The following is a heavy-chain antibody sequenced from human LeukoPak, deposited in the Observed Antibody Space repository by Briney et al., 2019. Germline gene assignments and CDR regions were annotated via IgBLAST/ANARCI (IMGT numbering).Heavy chain of an antibody. CDR1: GYTFTSYG. Sequence: ASVKVSCKASGYTFTSYGISWVRQAPGQGLEWMGWISAYNGNTNYAQKFQGRVTITADESTSTAYMELSSLRSEDTAVYYCARDRGDVVVPAAVDAFDIWGQGTMVTVSS. V-gene: IGHV1-18*01. D-gene: IGHD2-2*01. CDR3: ARDRGDVVVPAAVDAFDI. CDR2: ISAYNGNT. J-gene: IGHJ3*02.